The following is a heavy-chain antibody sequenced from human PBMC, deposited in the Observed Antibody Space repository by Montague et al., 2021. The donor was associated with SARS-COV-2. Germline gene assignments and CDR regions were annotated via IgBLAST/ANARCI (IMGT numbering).Heavy chain of an antibody. CDR3: ARVSVEMATMGVYYYYGMDV. V-gene: IGHV4-31*03. CDR2: IYYSGST. CDR1: GGSISSGGYY. D-gene: IGHD5-24*01. Sequence: TLSLTCTVSGGSISSGGYYWSWIRQHPGKGLEWIGYIYYSGSTYYNPSLKSRVTISVDTSKNQFSLKLSSVTAAETAVYYCARVSVEMATMGVYYYYGMDVWGQGTTVTVSS. J-gene: IGHJ6*02.